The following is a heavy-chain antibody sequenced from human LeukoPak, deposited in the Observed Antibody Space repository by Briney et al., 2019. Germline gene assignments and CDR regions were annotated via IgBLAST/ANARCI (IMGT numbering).Heavy chain of an antibody. CDR2: INLDGGDK. D-gene: IGHD4/OR15-4a*01. V-gene: IGHV3-7*01. CDR3: GRDYDYSLDY. Sequence: GGSLRLSCAASGLTLGNYWMSWVRQAPGKGLEWVANINLDGGDKSYVGPVKGRFTIFRENAKNSLYLQMNSLGAEDTAVYYCGRDYDYSLDYWGQGTLVTVSS. CDR1: GLTLGNYW. J-gene: IGHJ4*02.